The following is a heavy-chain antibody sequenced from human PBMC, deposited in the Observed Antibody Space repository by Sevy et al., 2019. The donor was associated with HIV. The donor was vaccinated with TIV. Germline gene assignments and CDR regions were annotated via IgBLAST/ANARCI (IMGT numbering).Heavy chain of an antibody. CDR1: SGFTFSSYW. Sequence: GGSLRLSCAASSGFTFSSYWMSWVRQAPGKGLEWVANIKQDGSVKHHVDSVRGRFTISRDNAKNSLYLQMNRLRVEDTAVYYCARGTYYYDSSRYYHDVFDVWGQGTMVTVSS. V-gene: IGHV3-7*03. CDR3: ARGTYYYDSSRYYHDVFDV. CDR2: IKQDGSVK. J-gene: IGHJ3*01. D-gene: IGHD3-22*01.